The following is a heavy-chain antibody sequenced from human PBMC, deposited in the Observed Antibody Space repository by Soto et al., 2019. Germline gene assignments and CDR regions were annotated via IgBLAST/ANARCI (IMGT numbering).Heavy chain of an antibody. V-gene: IGHV3-30-3*01. Sequence: GGPLRLSCAASGLTLSRFAMHWVRQAPGKGLEWVAVIGYDGSNKDYADSVKGRFTISRDNSKNTLYLQMNSLRPEDTAVYYCARDPVNYYGSWTYGMDVWGQGTTVTSP. D-gene: IGHD3-10*01. CDR2: IGYDGSNK. CDR3: ARDPVNYYGSWTYGMDV. J-gene: IGHJ6*02. CDR1: GLTLSRFA.